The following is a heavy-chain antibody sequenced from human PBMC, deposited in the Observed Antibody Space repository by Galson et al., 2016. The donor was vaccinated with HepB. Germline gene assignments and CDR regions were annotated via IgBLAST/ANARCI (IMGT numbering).Heavy chain of an antibody. D-gene: IGHD6-19*01. CDR3: SKARGQWLGFDP. Sequence: SLRLSCAGSGFAFNKYGMHWIRQAPGKGLEWVAFIWYDGSGQYYSDSVKGRFTISRDKSKNTLYLQMDSLRVEDTAIYYCSKARGQWLGFDPWGQGTLVTVSS. CDR1: GFAFNKYG. V-gene: IGHV3-33*03. CDR2: IWYDGSGQ. J-gene: IGHJ5*02.